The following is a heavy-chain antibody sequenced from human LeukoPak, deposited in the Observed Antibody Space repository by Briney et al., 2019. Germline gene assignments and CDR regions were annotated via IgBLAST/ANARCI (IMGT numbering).Heavy chain of an antibody. CDR2: IDWDGDK. V-gene: IGHV2-70*11. D-gene: IGHD6-19*01. Sequence: SGPALVKPTQTLTLTCTFSGFSLSTGGMCVSWIRQPPGKALEWPARIDWDGDKYYSTSLKTRLTISKDTSKNQVVLTMTNMDPVDTATYYCARISGWPGGHDCWGQGTLVTVSS. CDR3: ARISGWPGGHDC. CDR1: GFSLSTGGMC. J-gene: IGHJ4*02.